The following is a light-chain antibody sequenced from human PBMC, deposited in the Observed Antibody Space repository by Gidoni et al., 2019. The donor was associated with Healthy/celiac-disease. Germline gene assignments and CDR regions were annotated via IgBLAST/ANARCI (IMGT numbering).Light chain of an antibody. V-gene: IGKV3D-7*01. J-gene: IGKJ4*01. CDR3: QQDYNLPLT. CDR2: GAS. Sequence: LLIYGASTRATSIPLAGAQAPHLWCSGSGSGTDFTLTISSLQPEDFAVYYCQQDYNLPLTFGGGTKVEIK.